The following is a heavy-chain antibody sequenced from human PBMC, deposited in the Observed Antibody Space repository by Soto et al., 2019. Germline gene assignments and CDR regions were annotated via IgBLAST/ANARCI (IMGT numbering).Heavy chain of an antibody. CDR2: INPNSGGT. CDR3: ARSSITGAGRLFYGMDV. D-gene: IGHD2-21*01. J-gene: IGHJ6*02. Sequence: ASVKVSCKASGYTFTGYYMHWVRQAPGQGLEWMGWINPNSGGTTYAQKFQGWVTMTRDTSISTAYMELSRLRSDDTAVHYCARSSITGAGRLFYGMDVWGQGTTVTVSS. CDR1: GYTFTGYY. V-gene: IGHV1-2*04.